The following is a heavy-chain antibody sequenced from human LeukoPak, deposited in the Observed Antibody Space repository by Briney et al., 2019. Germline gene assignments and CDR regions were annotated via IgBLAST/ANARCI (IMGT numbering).Heavy chain of an antibody. D-gene: IGHD5-12*01. J-gene: IGHJ4*02. V-gene: IGHV3-33*03. CDR2: IWYDGSNK. CDR1: GFTFSSYG. CDR3: AKEGPVGYDFYFDY. Sequence: PGGSLRLSCAASGFTFSSYGMHWVRQAPGKGLEWVAVIWYDGSNKYYADSVKGRFTISRDNSKNTLYLQMNSLRAEDTAVYYCAKEGPVGYDFYFDYWGQGTLVTVSS.